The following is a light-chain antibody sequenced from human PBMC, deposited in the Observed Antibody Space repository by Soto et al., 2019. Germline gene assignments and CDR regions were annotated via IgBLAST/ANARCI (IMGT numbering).Light chain of an antibody. Sequence: QSALTHPPSASGTPGQRVTISCSGSSSHIGSNTVNWYQQLPGTAPKLLIYSNNQRPSGVPDRFSGSKSGTSASLAISGLQSEDEADYYCAAWDDSLNGRYVFGTGTKVTVL. CDR3: AAWDDSLNGRYV. J-gene: IGLJ1*01. V-gene: IGLV1-44*01. CDR2: SNN. CDR1: SSHIGSNT.